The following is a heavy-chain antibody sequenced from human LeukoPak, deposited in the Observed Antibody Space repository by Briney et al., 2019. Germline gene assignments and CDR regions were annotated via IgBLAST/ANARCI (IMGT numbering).Heavy chain of an antibody. CDR3: ARDVDSSSWYGRLYYYYYYYMDV. CDR1: GYTFTSYG. D-gene: IGHD6-13*01. V-gene: IGHV1-18*01. CDR2: ISAYNGNT. J-gene: IGHJ6*03. Sequence: ASVKVSCKASGYTFTSYGISWVRQAPGQGLEWMGWISAYNGNTNYAQKLQGRVTMTTDTSTSTACMELRSLRSDDTAVYYCARDVDSSSWYGRLYYYYYYYMDVWGKGTTVTVSS.